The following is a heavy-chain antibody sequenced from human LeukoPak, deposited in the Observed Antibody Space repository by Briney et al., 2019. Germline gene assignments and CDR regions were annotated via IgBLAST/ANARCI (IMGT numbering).Heavy chain of an antibody. CDR1: GFTFSSYA. D-gene: IGHD2-2*01. Sequence: GGSLRLSCAASGFTFSSYAMHWVSQAPGKGLEWVAVISYDGSNKYYADSVKGRFTISRDNSKNTLYLQMNSLRAEDTAVYYCAREYELTPIYYFDYWGQGTLVTVSS. CDR3: AREYELTPIYYFDY. CDR2: ISYDGSNK. J-gene: IGHJ4*02. V-gene: IGHV3-30*04.